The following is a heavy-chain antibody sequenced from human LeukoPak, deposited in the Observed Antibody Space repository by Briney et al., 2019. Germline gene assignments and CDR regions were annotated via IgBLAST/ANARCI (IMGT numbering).Heavy chain of an antibody. D-gene: IGHD3-3*01. CDR1: GGSFSGYY. CDR3: ASSKDFWSGLGDY. J-gene: IGHJ4*02. CDR2: IYYSGST. Sequence: PSETLSLTCAVYGGSFSGYYWVWIRQPPGNGLEWIGSIYYSGSTYYNPSLKSRFTISVDTYKNKFSMKLSSVTAADKAVYYCASSKDFWSGLGDYWGQGTLVTVSS. V-gene: IGHV4-34*01.